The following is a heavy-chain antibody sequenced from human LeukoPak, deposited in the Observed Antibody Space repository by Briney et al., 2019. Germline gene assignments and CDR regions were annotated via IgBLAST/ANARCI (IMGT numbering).Heavy chain of an antibody. V-gene: IGHV1-3*01. Sequence: ASVKVSCKASGYTFTSYAMHWVRQAPGQRLEWMGWINAGNGNTKYSQKFQGRVTITRDTSASTAYMELSSLRSEDTAVYYCARCPGGKNNWFDPWGQGTLVTVSS. CDR3: ARCPGGKNNWFDP. CDR2: INAGNGNT. CDR1: GYTFTSYA. J-gene: IGHJ5*02. D-gene: IGHD4-23*01.